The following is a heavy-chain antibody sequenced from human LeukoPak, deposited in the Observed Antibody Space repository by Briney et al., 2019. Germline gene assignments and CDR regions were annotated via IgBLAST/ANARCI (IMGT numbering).Heavy chain of an antibody. D-gene: IGHD3-10*01. Sequence: PGGSLRLSCAVSGFTFSSYGMHWVRQAPGKGLEWVAVISYDGSNKYYADSVKGRFTISRDNSKNTLYLQMNSLRAEDTAVYYCAKDESGSYYLVDYYYYGMDVWGKGTTVTVSS. CDR3: AKDESGSYYLVDYYYYGMDV. CDR1: GFTFSSYG. J-gene: IGHJ6*04. V-gene: IGHV3-30*18. CDR2: ISYDGSNK.